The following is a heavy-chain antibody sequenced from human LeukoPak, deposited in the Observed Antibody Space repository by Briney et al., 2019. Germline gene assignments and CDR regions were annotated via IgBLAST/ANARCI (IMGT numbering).Heavy chain of an antibody. D-gene: IGHD6-19*01. V-gene: IGHV3-23*01. Sequence: QSGGSLTLSCSASGFTFITSVMAWVRQAPGKGLELVSGNSGSGGATWSADSVKGRFTIFRDSSKTTLYLQMNSLRVEDTPAYYCAKDGYTRGWYCSQWVQGTVNTVSS. CDR2: NSGSGGAT. J-gene: IGHJ4*02. CDR1: GFTFITSV. CDR3: AKDGYTRGWYCSQ.